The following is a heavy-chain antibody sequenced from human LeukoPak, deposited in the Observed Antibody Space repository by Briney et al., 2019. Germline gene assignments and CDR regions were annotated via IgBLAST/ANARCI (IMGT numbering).Heavy chain of an antibody. V-gene: IGHV3-7*01. D-gene: IGHD6-25*01. J-gene: IGHJ4*02. CDR3: LASGGY. Sequence: GGSLRLSCAASGFIVSDNYMSWVRQAPGKGLDWVANMKPDGSEKYYVDSVKGRFTISRDNAENSLYLQMNSLRVEDTAVYYCLASGGYWGQGTPVTVPS. CDR2: MKPDGSEK. CDR1: GFIVSDNY.